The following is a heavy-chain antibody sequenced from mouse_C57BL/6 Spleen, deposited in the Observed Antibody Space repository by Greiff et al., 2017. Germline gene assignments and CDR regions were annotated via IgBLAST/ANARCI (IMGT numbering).Heavy chain of an antibody. V-gene: IGHV1-81*01. CDR3: ARGSNYYAMDY. J-gene: IGHJ4*01. D-gene: IGHD2-5*01. CDR1: GYTFTSYG. Sequence: QVQLQQSGAELARPGASVKLSCKASGYTFTSYGISWVKQRPGLGLGWIGEIYPGSGITYYNEKFKGKATLTADKSSSTAYMELRSLTSEDAAVYFCARGSNYYAMDYWGQGTSVTVSS. CDR2: IYPGSGIT.